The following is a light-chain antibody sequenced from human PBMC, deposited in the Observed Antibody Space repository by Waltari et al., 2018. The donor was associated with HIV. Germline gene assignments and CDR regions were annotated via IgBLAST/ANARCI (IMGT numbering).Light chain of an antibody. CDR1: SSGVGNYNL. CDR3: CSYGSSATFVV. Sequence: QSALTQPASVSGSPGPSIPLSCTEPSSGVGNYNLVSWYQHYGGKAPKLLIYEVTKRPSGISSRFSGSKSGNTASLTISDLQAEDEATYYCCSYGSSATFVVFGGGTRVTV. J-gene: IGLJ2*01. CDR2: EVT. V-gene: IGLV2-23*02.